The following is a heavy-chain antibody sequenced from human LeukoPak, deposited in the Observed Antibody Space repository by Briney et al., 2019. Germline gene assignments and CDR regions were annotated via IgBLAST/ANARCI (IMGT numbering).Heavy chain of an antibody. CDR1: GFTFSSYG. CDR2: ISYDGSNK. J-gene: IGHJ6*03. D-gene: IGHD6-13*01. V-gene: IGHV3-30*18. Sequence: GGSLRLSCAASGFTFSSYGMHWVRQAPGKGLEWVAVISYDGSNKYYADSVKGRFTISRDNSKNTLYLQMNSLRAEDTAVYYCAKDPAGRYYYYYMDVWGKGTTVTISS. CDR3: AKDPAGRYYYYYMDV.